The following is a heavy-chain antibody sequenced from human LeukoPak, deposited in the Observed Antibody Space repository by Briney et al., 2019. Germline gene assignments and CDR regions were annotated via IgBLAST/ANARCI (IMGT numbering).Heavy chain of an antibody. Sequence: SETLSLTCTVSGGSISSYYWSWIRQPPGKRLEWIGYIYYSGSTSYNPSLKSRVTISVDTSKNQISLKLSSVTAADTAVYYCARDGVAGGFDYWGQGTLVTVSS. CDR2: IYYSGST. J-gene: IGHJ4*02. CDR3: ARDGVAGGFDY. D-gene: IGHD6-19*01. CDR1: GGSISSYY. V-gene: IGHV4-59*01.